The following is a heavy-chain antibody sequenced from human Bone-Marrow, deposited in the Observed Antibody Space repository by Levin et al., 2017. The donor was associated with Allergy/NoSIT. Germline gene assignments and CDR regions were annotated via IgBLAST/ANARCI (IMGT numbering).Heavy chain of an antibody. D-gene: IGHD1-26*01. CDR3: ARWDYTGTFFDY. Sequence: SQTLSLTCTVSGGSISGSQWNWIRQPAGKGLEWVGRSKIRGFTNYNPSLKSRVTMSLDTSRHQFSLRLNSVTAADTAVYYCARWDYTGTFFDYWGQGTLVTVSS. V-gene: IGHV4-4*07. J-gene: IGHJ4*02. CDR1: GGSISGSQ. CDR2: SKIRGFT.